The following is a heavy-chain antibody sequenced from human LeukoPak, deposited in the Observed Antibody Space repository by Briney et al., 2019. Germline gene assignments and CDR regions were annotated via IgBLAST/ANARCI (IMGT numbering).Heavy chain of an antibody. V-gene: IGHV4-59*12. J-gene: IGHJ4*02. CDR2: IYYSGST. Sequence: SETLSLTCTVSGGSIRNYYWSWIRQPPGKGLEWIGYIYYSGSTNYNPSLKSRVTISVDTSKNLFSLMLTSVTAADTAVYYCAREGEYFDYWGQGTLVTVSS. CDR3: AREGEYFDY. CDR1: GGSIRNYY.